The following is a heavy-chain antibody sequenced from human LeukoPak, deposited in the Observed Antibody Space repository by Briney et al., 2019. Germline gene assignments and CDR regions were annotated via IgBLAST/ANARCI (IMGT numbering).Heavy chain of an antibody. Sequence: GGSLRLSCAASGFTFSSYGMHWVRQAPGKGLEWVAFIRYDGSNKYYADSVKGRFTISRDNSKNTLYLQMNSLRAEDTAVYYCAKDRGNWNPTSNFDYWGQGTLVTVSS. CDR1: GFTFSSYG. CDR2: IRYDGSNK. CDR3: AKDRGNWNPTSNFDY. V-gene: IGHV3-30*02. J-gene: IGHJ4*02. D-gene: IGHD1-1*01.